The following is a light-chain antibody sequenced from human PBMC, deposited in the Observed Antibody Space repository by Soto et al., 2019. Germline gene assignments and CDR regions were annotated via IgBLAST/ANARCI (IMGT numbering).Light chain of an antibody. Sequence: QSVLTQPASVSGSPGQSITISCTGTSSDVGSYNLVSWYQPHPGKAPKLMSYEVSKRPSGVSNRFSGSKSGNTASLTISGLQAEDEADYYGCSYAGSSTLRVVGGGTKLAVL. V-gene: IGLV2-23*02. J-gene: IGLJ3*02. CDR1: SSDVGSYNL. CDR3: CSYAGSSTLRV. CDR2: EVS.